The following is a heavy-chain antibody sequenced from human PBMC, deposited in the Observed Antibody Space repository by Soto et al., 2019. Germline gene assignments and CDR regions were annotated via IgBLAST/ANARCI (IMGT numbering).Heavy chain of an antibody. V-gene: IGHV3-11*01. D-gene: IGHD2-21*02. CDR2: INPRGETR. Sequence: LXLSYAASGFTCNHYYMNWIRQAPGQGLEGLSFINPRGETRYIATSIRGRFTFSRDNARRSLYVQNNSLRAEATALYYCASSAIPLNESLDYWGQGTLVTVSS. CDR3: ASSAIPLNESLDY. J-gene: IGHJ4*01. CDR1: GFTCNHYY.